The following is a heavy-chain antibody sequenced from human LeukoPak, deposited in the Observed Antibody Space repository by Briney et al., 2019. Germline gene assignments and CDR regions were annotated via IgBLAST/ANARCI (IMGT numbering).Heavy chain of an antibody. CDR3: AKRYYGTFDY. V-gene: IGHV3-23*01. J-gene: IGHJ4*02. D-gene: IGHD4-17*01. CDR1: GFTFSSDG. Sequence: GGSLRLFCAASGFTFSSDGMSWVGQAPGKGLEGVSAISGSGGSTYYADSVKGRFIISSDTSKNTLYLQMNSLRAEDTAVYYCAKRYYGTFDYWGQGTLVTVSS. CDR2: ISGSGGST.